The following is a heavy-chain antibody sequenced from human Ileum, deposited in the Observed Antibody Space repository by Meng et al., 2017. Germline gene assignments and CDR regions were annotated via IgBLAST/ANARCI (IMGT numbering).Heavy chain of an antibody. CDR3: ARDRQWVFDY. CDR2: IDPGNGNR. J-gene: IGHJ4*02. V-gene: IGHV1-18*01. D-gene: IGHD6-19*01. Sequence: QVQLVQSGIEVKKPGASVTVSCKPSGYTFTTFGISWVRQAPGQGLEWMGWIDPGNGNRNFAQKFQDRITLTTDTTTTTAYMELRSLRSDDTAIFYCARDRQWVFDYWGQGTLVTVYS. CDR1: GYTFTTFG.